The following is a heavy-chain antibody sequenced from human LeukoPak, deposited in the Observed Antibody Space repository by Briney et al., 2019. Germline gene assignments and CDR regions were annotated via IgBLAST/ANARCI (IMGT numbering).Heavy chain of an antibody. J-gene: IGHJ4*02. D-gene: IGHD6-19*01. CDR1: GFTFSSYS. V-gene: IGHV4-39*07. Sequence: GSLRLSCAASGFTFSSYSMNWIRQPPGKGLEWIASGDYSGGTYYNPSLESRVTISADMSKNQFSLKLSSVTAADTAIYYCARERGEEYSSGWYKRNFFDNWGQGTRVTVSS. CDR3: ARERGEEYSSGWYKRNFFDN. CDR2: GDYSGGT.